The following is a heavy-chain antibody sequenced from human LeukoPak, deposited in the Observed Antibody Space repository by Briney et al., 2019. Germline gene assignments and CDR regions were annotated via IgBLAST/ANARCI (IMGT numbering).Heavy chain of an antibody. V-gene: IGHV1-24*01. CDR1: GYTLTELS. D-gene: IGHD3-22*01. CDR3: ATVASYYYDSSGYYFDY. CDR2: LDPEDGET. J-gene: IGHJ4*02. Sequence: ASVKVSCKVSGYTLTELSMHWVRQAPGKGLEWMGGLDPEDGETIYAQKFQGRVTMTEDTSTDTAYMELSSLRSEDTAVYYCATVASYYYDSSGYYFDYWGQGTLVTVSS.